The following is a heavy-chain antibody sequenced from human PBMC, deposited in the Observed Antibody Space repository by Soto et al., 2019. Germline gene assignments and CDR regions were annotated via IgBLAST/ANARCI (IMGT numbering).Heavy chain of an antibody. CDR2: ISSNGGST. CDR3: VIAYGSGSYYFDY. Sequence: GGSLRLSCSASGFTFSSYAMHWVRQAPGKGLEYVSAISSNGGSTYYADSVKGRFTISRDNSKNTLYLQMSSLRAEDTAVYYCVIAYGSGSYYFDYWGQGTLVTVSS. CDR1: GFTFSSYA. D-gene: IGHD3-10*01. J-gene: IGHJ4*02. V-gene: IGHV3-64D*06.